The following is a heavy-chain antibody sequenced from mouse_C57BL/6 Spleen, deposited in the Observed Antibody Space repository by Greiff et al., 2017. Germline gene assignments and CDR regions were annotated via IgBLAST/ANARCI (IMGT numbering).Heavy chain of an antibody. CDR1: GYTFTDYE. D-gene: IGHD2-3*01. V-gene: IGHV1-15*01. CDR2: IDPETGGT. CDR3: TRNLIYDGPHYAMDC. J-gene: IGHJ4*01. Sequence: QVQLQQSGAELVRPGASVTLSCKASGYTFTDYEMHWVKQTPVHGLEWIGAIDPETGGTAYNQKFKGKAILTADKSSSTAYMELRSLTSEDSAVYYCTRNLIYDGPHYAMDCWGQGTSVTVAS.